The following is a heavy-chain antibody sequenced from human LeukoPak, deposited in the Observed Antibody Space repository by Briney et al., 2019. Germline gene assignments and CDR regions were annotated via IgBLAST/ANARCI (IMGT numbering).Heavy chain of an antibody. CDR1: GFTVSSNY. V-gene: IGHV3-53*04. Sequence: GGSLRLSCAASGFTVSSNYMSWVRQVPGKGLEWVSVIYSGGSTYYADSVKGRFTISRHNSKNTLYLQMNSLRAEDTAVYYCARGRLLMGGYYFDYWGQGTLVTVSS. CDR3: ARGRLLMGGYYFDY. D-gene: IGHD2-21*02. J-gene: IGHJ4*02. CDR2: IYSGGST.